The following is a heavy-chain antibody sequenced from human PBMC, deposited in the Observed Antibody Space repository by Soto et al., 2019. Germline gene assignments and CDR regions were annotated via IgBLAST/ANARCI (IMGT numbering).Heavy chain of an antibody. CDR3: AKGRIAVAGSPYFQH. Sequence: QVQLVESGGGVVQPGRPLRLSCAASGFTFSSYGMHWVRQAPGKGLEWVAVISYDGSNKYYADSVKGRFTISRDNSKNTLYLQMNSLRAEDTAVYYCAKGRIAVAGSPYFQHWGQGTLVTVSS. CDR1: GFTFSSYG. J-gene: IGHJ1*01. V-gene: IGHV3-30*18. D-gene: IGHD6-19*01. CDR2: ISYDGSNK.